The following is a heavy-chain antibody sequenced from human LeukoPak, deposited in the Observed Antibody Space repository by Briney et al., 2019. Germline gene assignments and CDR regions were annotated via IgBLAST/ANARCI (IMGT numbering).Heavy chain of an antibody. J-gene: IGHJ4*02. D-gene: IGHD6-19*01. CDR3: ARGAYSSGWAYFDH. Sequence: GGSLRLSCAASGFTFSSYSMNWVRQAPGKGLEWVSYISFSVNTKYYGDSVKGRFTISRDNAKNSLYLHMDSLRAKDTAVYYCARGAYSSGWAYFDHWGQGTLVTVSS. CDR2: ISFSVNTK. V-gene: IGHV3-48*04. CDR1: GFTFSSYS.